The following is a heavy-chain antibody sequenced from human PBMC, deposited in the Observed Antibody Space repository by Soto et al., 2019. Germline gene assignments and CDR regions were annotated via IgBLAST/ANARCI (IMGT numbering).Heavy chain of an antibody. CDR1: GFSFSNAW. CDR2: IKRKIDGEAT. D-gene: IGHD2-15*01. V-gene: IGHV3-15*07. J-gene: IGHJ6*02. CDR3: TTGSVEGV. Sequence: EVQLVESGGGLVKPGGSLRLSCAASGFSFSNAWMNWVRQAPGKGLEWVGRIKRKIDGEATDYAGPVKGRFTVFRDDSKSALYLQKSSLKGDDTAVYYCTTGSVEGVWGQGTTVTVS.